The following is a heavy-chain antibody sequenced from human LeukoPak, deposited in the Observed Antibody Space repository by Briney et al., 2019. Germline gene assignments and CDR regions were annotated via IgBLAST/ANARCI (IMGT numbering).Heavy chain of an antibody. D-gene: IGHD2-2*01. CDR2: IIPIFGTA. J-gene: IGHJ5*02. V-gene: IGHV1-69*13. Sequence: SVKVSCKASGGTFSSYAISWVRQAPGQGLEWMGGIIPIFGTANYAQKLQGRVTITADESTSTAYMELSSLRSEDTAVYYCARGLGCSSTSCPPNWFDPWGQGTLATVSS. CDR1: GGTFSSYA. CDR3: ARGLGCSSTSCPPNWFDP.